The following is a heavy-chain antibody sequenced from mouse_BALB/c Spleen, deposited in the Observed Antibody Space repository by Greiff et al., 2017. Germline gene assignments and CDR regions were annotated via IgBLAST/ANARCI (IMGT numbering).Heavy chain of an antibody. CDR1: GFSLTGYG. J-gene: IGHJ1*01. V-gene: IGHV2-6-7*01. D-gene: IGHD2-4*01. CDR3: ARDLYDYDGRYWYFDV. Sequence: VKLMESGPGLVAPSQSLSITCTVSGFSLTGYGVNWVRQPPGKGLEWLGMIWGDGSTDYNSALKSRLSISKDNSKSQVFLKMNSLQTDDTARYYCARDLYDYDGRYWYFDVWGAGTTVTVSS. CDR2: IWGDGST.